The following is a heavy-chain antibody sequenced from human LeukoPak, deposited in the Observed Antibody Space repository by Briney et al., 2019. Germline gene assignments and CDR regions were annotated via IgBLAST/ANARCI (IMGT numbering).Heavy chain of an antibody. D-gene: IGHD3-22*01. CDR1: GYSFTSYW. CDR3: ARPIDSSGYYYVC. Sequence: GESLKISCKGSGYSFTSYWIGWVRQMPGKGLEWMGIIYPGDSDTRYSPSFQGQVTISADKSISTAYLQWSSLKASDTAMYYCARPIDSSGYYYVCWGQGTLVTVSS. V-gene: IGHV5-51*01. CDR2: IYPGDSDT. J-gene: IGHJ4*02.